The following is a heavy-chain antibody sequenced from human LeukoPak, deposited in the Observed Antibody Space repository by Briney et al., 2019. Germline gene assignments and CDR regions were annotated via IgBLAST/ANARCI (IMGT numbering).Heavy chain of an antibody. V-gene: IGHV1-18*01. Sequence: AAVKVSCKDSGYSFTSYCISWVRQAPGQGLEWMGWIRGDNDNKNYAKKLQGRVTMTTDTYTRTAYMELRSLRSDDTAVYYCAREVWFGELYDRTLDYWGQGTLVTVSS. CDR1: GYSFTSYC. D-gene: IGHD3-10*01. J-gene: IGHJ4*02. CDR3: AREVWFGELYDRTLDY. CDR2: IRGDNDNK.